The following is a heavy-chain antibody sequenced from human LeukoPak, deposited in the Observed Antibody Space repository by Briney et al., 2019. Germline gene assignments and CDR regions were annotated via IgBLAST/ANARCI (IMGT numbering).Heavy chain of an antibody. CDR3: ARGRRIAVAGTFDY. V-gene: IGHV4-34*01. J-gene: IGHJ4*02. CDR1: GGSFSGYY. D-gene: IGHD6-19*01. CDR2: INHSGRT. Sequence: TSETLSLTCAVYGGSFSGYYWSWIRQPPGKGLEWIGEINHSGRTNYNPSLKSRVTISVDTSKNPFSLQLSSVTAADTAVYYCARGRRIAVAGTFDYWGQGTLVTVSS.